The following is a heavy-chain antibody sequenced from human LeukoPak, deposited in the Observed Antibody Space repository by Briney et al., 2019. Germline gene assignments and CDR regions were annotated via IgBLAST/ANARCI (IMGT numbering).Heavy chain of an antibody. CDR1: VYDFIRYG. CDR2: ISAYNGNT. CDR3: AEGAKSGLHY. Sequence: GASVKVSCKASVYDFIRYGFTWGRQAPGRGAEWMGWISAYNGNTNYAPSLQARVSMTTDASASTVSIEVRSLTPDDTAVYYCAEGAKSGLHYWGQGTLVTVSS. D-gene: IGHD6-25*01. V-gene: IGHV1-18*01. J-gene: IGHJ4*02.